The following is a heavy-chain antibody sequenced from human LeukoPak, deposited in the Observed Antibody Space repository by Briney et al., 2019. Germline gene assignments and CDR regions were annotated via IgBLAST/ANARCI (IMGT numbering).Heavy chain of an antibody. CDR2: IKQDGSEK. D-gene: IGHD1-1*01. CDR3: ARDRREYNWYDDRFDY. V-gene: IGHV3-7*01. J-gene: IGHJ4*02. Sequence: PGGSLRLSCAASGFTFSSYAMSWVRQAPGKGLEWVANIKQDGSEKYYVDSVKGRFTISRDNAKNSLYLQMNSLRAEDTAVYYCARDRREYNWYDDRFDYWGQGALVTVSS. CDR1: GFTFSSYA.